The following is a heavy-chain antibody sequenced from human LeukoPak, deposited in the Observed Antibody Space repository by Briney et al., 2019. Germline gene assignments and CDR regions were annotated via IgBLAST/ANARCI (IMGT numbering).Heavy chain of an antibody. CDR2: INHSGST. J-gene: IGHJ4*02. D-gene: IGHD2-15*01. CDR3: ARGLSAIVY. Sequence: SEALSLTCAVYGGSFSGYYWSWIRQPPGKGLEWIGEINHSGSTNYNPSLKSRVTISVDTSKNQFSLKLSSVTAADTAVYYCARGLSAIVYWGQGTLVTVSS. V-gene: IGHV4-34*01. CDR1: GGSFSGYY.